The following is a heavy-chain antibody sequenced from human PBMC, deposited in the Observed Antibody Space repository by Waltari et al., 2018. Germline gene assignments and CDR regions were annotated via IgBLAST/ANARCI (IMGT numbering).Heavy chain of an antibody. CDR3: VRGKMYSRPYFDY. J-gene: IGHJ4*02. CDR2: IHHSGSI. D-gene: IGHD6-13*01. V-gene: IGHV4-34*01. Sequence: QMQLQQWGAGLLKPSETLSLTCAVSGESFIVYYWNWIRQPPGRGLEWIGDIHHSGSINYNPSLERRITISQDMSKNQFSLKLTSVTAADSAVYYCVRGKMYSRPYFDYWGQGTLVTVSS. CDR1: GESFIVYY.